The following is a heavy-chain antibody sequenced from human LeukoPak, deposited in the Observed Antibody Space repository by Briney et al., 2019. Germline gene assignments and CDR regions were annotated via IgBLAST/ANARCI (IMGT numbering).Heavy chain of an antibody. V-gene: IGHV4-39*01. D-gene: IGHD1-26*01. CDR2: IYYSGST. CDR1: GGSISSRNYY. CDR3: ARQRGGSYNDY. Sequence: SETLSLTCTVSGGSISSRNYYWGWIRQPPGKGLEWIGSIYYSGSTNYNPSLKSRVTISVDTSKNQFSLKLSSVTAADTAVYYCARQRGGSYNDYWGQGTLVTVSS. J-gene: IGHJ4*02.